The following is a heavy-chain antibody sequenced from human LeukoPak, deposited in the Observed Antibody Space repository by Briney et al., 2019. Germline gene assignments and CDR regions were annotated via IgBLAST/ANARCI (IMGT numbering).Heavy chain of an antibody. J-gene: IGHJ3*02. Sequence: LSLTCTVSGGSIRSGDYYYSWIRQAPGKGLEWVSYISYSGSTIYYADSVKGRFTISRDNAKNSLYLQMNSLRAEDTAVYYCARVTRGSGYAFDIWGQGTMVTASS. CDR3: ARVTRGSGYAFDI. D-gene: IGHD5-12*01. CDR1: GGSIRSGDYY. V-gene: IGHV3-11*04. CDR2: ISYSGSTI.